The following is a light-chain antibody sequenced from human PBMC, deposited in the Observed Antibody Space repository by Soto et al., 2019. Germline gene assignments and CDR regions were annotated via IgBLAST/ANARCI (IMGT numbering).Light chain of an antibody. CDR2: GAS. V-gene: IGKV3-20*01. CDR3: QQYGSSGT. CDR1: QSVSNNY. Sequence: EIVMTQSPCTLSLSLGERATLSCRASQSVSNNYLAWYQQKPGQAPRLLIYGASNRATGIPDRFSGSGSGTDVTLTISRLEAEDVAVYYCQQYGSSGTFGQGTKVDIK. J-gene: IGKJ1*01.